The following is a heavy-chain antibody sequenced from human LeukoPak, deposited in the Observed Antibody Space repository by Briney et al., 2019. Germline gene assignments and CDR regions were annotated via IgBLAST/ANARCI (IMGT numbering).Heavy chain of an antibody. CDR1: GGSISSYY. V-gene: IGHV4-59*01. D-gene: IGHD3-9*01. CDR2: LSKSGNT. Sequence: PSETLSLTCTVFGGSISSYYWSWIRLPPGKGLEWIGYLSKSGNTNYSPSLMSRVTIFGDTSKNQFFLKLSSVTAADTAMYYCARARYVNSFYAFDIWGQGTLVTVSS. CDR3: ARARYVNSFYAFDI. J-gene: IGHJ3*02.